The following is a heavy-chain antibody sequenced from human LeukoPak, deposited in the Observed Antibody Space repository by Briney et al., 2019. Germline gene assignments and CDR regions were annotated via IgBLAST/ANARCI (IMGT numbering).Heavy chain of an antibody. Sequence: PGGSLRLSCAASGFTFSSYGMSWVRQAPGKGLEWVSAISGSGGSTYYADSVKGRFTISRDNSKNTLYLQMNSLRAEDTAVYYCAKDQGGYFTSEGDYWGQGTLVTVSS. CDR2: ISGSGGST. D-gene: IGHD3-22*01. J-gene: IGHJ4*02. CDR3: AKDQGGYFTSEGDY. V-gene: IGHV3-23*01. CDR1: GFTFSSYG.